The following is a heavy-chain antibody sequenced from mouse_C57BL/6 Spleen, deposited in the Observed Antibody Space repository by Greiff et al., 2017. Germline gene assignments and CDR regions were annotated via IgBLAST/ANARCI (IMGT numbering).Heavy chain of an antibody. CDR2: IYPGSGST. J-gene: IGHJ1*03. CDR3: ARGGHGTDWYFDV. D-gene: IGHD4-1*01. CDR1: GYTFTSYW. V-gene: IGHV1-55*01. Sequence: VQLQQPGAELVKPGASVKMSCKASGYTFTSYWITWVKQRPGQGLEWIGDIYPGSGSTNYNEKFKSKATLTVDTSSSTAYMQLSSLTSEDSAVYYCARGGHGTDWYFDVWGTGTTVTVSS.